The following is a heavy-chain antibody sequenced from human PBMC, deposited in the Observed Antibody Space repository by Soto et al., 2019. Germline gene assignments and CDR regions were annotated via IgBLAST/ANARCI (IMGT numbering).Heavy chain of an antibody. J-gene: IGHJ6*03. D-gene: IGHD3-16*01. V-gene: IGHV3-23*01. CDR3: AKALRPILNFFYYMDV. CDR2: LGGNGFTT. CDR1: GFTFGSYA. Sequence: EVQLLESGGGLVQPGGSLRLSCVGSGFTFGSYAMSWVRQAPEKGPEWVALLGGNGFTTYYADSVKGRFTISGDKPRRTLFLQMNSLRADDTVVYYCAKALRPILNFFYYMDVWGRGTSVTVSS.